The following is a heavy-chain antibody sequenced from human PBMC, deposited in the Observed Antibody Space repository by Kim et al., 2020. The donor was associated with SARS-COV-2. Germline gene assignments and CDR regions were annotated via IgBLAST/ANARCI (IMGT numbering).Heavy chain of an antibody. V-gene: IGHV3-48*03. D-gene: IGHD1-26*01. J-gene: IGHJ6*02. CDR3: ARDKPRYSGRPGWNGMDV. CDR1: GFTFSSYE. Sequence: GGSLRLSCAASGFTFSSYEMNWVRQAPGKGLEWVSYISSSGSTIYYADSVKGRFTISRDNAKNSLYLQMNSLRAEDTAVYYCARDKPRYSGRPGWNGMDVWGQGTTVTVSS. CDR2: ISSSGSTI.